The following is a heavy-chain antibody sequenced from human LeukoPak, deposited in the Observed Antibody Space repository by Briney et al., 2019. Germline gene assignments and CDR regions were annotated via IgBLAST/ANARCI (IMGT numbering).Heavy chain of an antibody. CDR3: ATDYYGSGSYSPQAFDI. J-gene: IGHJ3*02. V-gene: IGHV1-24*01. CDR1: GYTLTELS. Sequence: GASVKVSCKVSGYTLTELSMHWVRQAPGKGLEWMGGFDPEDGETIYAQKFQRRVTMTEDTSTDTAYMDLSSLRSEDTAVYFCATDYYGSGSYSPQAFDIWGQGTMVTVSS. D-gene: IGHD3-10*01. CDR2: FDPEDGET.